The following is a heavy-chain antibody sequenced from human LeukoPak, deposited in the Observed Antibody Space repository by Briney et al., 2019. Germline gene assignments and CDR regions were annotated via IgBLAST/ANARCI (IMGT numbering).Heavy chain of an antibody. V-gene: IGHV3-7*04. CDR1: GFTFSSYW. J-gene: IGHJ4*02. Sequence: GGSLRLSCAASGFTFSSYWTSWVRQAPGKGLEWVANINQDGSEKYYVDSVKGRFTISRDNARNSLYLQMNSLGVDDTAVYFCSGDPGDYWGQGTLVSVSS. CDR2: INQDGSEK. D-gene: IGHD7-27*01. CDR3: SGDPGDY.